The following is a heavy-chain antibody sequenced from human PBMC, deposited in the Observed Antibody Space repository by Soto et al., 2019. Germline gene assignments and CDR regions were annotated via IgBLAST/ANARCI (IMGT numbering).Heavy chain of an antibody. CDR2: MNPKNDNT. J-gene: IGHJ4*02. CDR1: GYTFTTSD. CDR3: ARGASSYDY. V-gene: IGHV1-8*01. D-gene: IGHD3-16*02. Sequence: QVQLVQSGAEVKKPGASVKVSCKASGYTFTTSDINWVRQATGQGLEWMGWMNPKNDNTGYAQKFQGRVTMTKNTSISTAYLELSSLRSDDTAVDYCARGASSYDYWGQGTLVTVSS.